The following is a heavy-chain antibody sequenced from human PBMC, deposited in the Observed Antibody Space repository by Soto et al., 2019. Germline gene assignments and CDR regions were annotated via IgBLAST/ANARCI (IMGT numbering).Heavy chain of an antibody. V-gene: IGHV1-8*01. CDR1: GYTFTSYD. CDR2: MNPNSGNT. Sequence: QVQLVQSGAEVKKPGASVKVSCKASGYTFTSYDINWVRQATGQGLEWMGWMNPNSGNTGYAQKFQGRVTMTRNTSISTAYMERSSLRSEDTAVYFCARGLRFLEWSSPPTWGQGTTVTVSS. CDR3: ARGLRFLEWSSPPT. J-gene: IGHJ6*02. D-gene: IGHD3-3*01.